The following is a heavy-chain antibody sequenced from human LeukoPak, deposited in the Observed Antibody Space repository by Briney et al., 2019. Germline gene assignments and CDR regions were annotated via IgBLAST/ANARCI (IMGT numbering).Heavy chain of an antibody. D-gene: IGHD6-13*01. CDR2: INPNNGGT. Sequence: GASVKVSCKASGYTFTGYYMHWVRQAPGQGLEWMGWINPNNGGTNYAQKFQGRVTMTRDTSISTAYMELSSLRSEDTAVYYCARDSALRGYSTSFYYFDYWGQGTLVTVSS. CDR1: GYTFTGYY. V-gene: IGHV1-2*02. CDR3: ARDSALRGYSTSFYYFDY. J-gene: IGHJ4*02.